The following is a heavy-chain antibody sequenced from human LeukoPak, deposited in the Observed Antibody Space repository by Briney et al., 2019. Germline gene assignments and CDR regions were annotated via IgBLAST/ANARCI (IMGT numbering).Heavy chain of an antibody. CDR3: ARALWFGDQGWFDP. J-gene: IGHJ5*02. Sequence: SETLSLTCTVSGGSISSYYWSWIRQPAGKGLEWIGRIYTSGSTNYNPPLKSRVTMSVDTSKNQFSLKLSSVTAADTAVYYCARALWFGDQGWFDPWGQGTLVTVSS. D-gene: IGHD3-10*01. CDR2: IYTSGST. CDR1: GGSISSYY. V-gene: IGHV4-4*07.